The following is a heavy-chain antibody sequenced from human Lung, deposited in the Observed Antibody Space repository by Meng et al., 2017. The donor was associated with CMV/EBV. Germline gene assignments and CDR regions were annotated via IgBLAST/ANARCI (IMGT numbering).Heavy chain of an antibody. V-gene: IGHV3-9*01. CDR2: ISWNSCSI. Sequence: GGSLRLXXAASGFTFDEYAMHWVRQAPGKGLEWVSGISWNSCSIGYADSVKGRFTISRDNAKNSLYLQMNSLRAEDTALYYCAKDTGGYRYDYNAFDIWGQGTXVTVSS. D-gene: IGHD5-18*01. J-gene: IGHJ3*02. CDR3: AKDTGGYRYDYNAFDI. CDR1: GFTFDEYA.